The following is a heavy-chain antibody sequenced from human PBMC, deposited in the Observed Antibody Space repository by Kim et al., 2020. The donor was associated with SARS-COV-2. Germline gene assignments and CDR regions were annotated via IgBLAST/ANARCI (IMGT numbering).Heavy chain of an antibody. D-gene: IGHD3-16*01. Sequence: YNPSLKSRVTISVDKSKNQFSLKLSSVTAADTAVYYCARGLGVATTFFDYWGQGTLVTVSS. V-gene: IGHV4-4*02. CDR3: ARGLGVATTFFDY. J-gene: IGHJ4*02.